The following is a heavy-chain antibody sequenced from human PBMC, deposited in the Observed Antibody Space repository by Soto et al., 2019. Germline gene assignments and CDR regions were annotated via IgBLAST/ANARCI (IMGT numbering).Heavy chain of an antibody. V-gene: IGHV2-70*01. CDR1: GFSLSTSGMC. Sequence: GSGPTLVNPTQTLTLTCTFSGFSLSTSGMCVSWIRQPPGKALEWLALIDWDDDKYYSTSLKTRLTISKDTSKNQVVLTMTNMDPVDTATYYCARNGAARRGYYYYGMDVWGQGTTVTVSS. J-gene: IGHJ6*02. CDR2: IDWDDDK. D-gene: IGHD6-6*01. CDR3: ARNGAARRGYYYYGMDV.